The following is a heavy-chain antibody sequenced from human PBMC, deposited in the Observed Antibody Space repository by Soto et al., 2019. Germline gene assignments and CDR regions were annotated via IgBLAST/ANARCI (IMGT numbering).Heavy chain of an antibody. V-gene: IGHV4-39*01. CDR3: ARRYAPRYSSCNNHCDL. CDR2: INHSGCP. J-gene: IGHJ5*02. D-gene: IGHD6-19*01. Sequence: PSETLSLTCNVSTGSIFSQSYYWAWIRQPPGKGLEWIRTINHSGCPYHKPSLKSRVTISVDKSKHQFSLTLTSVTVADTAVYYCARRYAPRYSSCNNHCDLWGQGTLVTVSS. CDR1: TGSIFSQSYY.